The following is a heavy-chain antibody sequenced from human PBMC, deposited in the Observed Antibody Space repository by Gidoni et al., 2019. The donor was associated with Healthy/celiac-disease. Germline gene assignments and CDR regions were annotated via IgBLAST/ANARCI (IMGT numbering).Heavy chain of an antibody. CDR1: GYTFTSHD. J-gene: IGHJ6*03. CDR3: ARGIWSLGECGMDV. V-gene: IGHV1-8*01. D-gene: IGHD1-26*01. CDR2: MNPNSGNT. Sequence: QVPLVQCGAEVEKPGASVKVPCKASGYTFTSHDTHWVRQATGQGLEWMGWMNPNSGNTGNAQKYQGRVTMTRNTSISTAYMELSGLRSEDTAVYYCARGIWSLGECGMDVWGKGTTVTVSS.